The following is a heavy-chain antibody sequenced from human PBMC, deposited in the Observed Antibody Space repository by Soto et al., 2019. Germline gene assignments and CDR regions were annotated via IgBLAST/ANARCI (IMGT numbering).Heavy chain of an antibody. D-gene: IGHD6-19*01. J-gene: IGHJ5*02. V-gene: IGHV4-39*01. CDR1: GGSISSSSYY. CDR2: IYYSGST. Sequence: PSETLSLTCTVSGGSISSSSYYWGWIRQPPGKGLEWIGSIYYSGSTYYNPSLKSRVTISVDTSKNQFSLKLSSVTAADTVVYYCARAVAGNRFDPWGQGTLVTVSS. CDR3: ARAVAGNRFDP.